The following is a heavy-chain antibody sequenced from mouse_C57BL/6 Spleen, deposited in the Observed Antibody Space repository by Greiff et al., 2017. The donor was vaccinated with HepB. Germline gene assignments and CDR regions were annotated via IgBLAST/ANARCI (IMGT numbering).Heavy chain of an antibody. J-gene: IGHJ2*01. CDR1: GYTFTSYW. Sequence: VKLLESGAELVKPGASVKMSCKASGYTFTSYWITWVKQRPGQGLEWIGDIYPGSGSTNYNEKFKSKATLTVDTSSSTAYMQLSSLTSEDSAVYYCARDYGYDCFDYWGQGTTLTVSS. CDR3: ARDYGYDCFDY. V-gene: IGHV1-55*01. CDR2: IYPGSGST. D-gene: IGHD2-2*01.